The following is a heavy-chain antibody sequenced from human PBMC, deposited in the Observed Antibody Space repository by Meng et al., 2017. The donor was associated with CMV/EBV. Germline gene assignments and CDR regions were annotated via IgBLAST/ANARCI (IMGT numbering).Heavy chain of an antibody. CDR3: ARQRSSGWLYYYYGMDV. CDR1: GGSFSGYY. V-gene: IGHV4-34*01. CDR2: INHSGST. Sequence: LETLSLTCAVYGGSFSGYYWSWIRQPPGKGLEWIGEINHSGSTNYNPSLKSRVTISVDTSKNQFSLKLSSVTAADTAVYYCARQRSSGWLYYYYGMDVWGQGTTVTVSS. J-gene: IGHJ6*02. D-gene: IGHD6-19*01.